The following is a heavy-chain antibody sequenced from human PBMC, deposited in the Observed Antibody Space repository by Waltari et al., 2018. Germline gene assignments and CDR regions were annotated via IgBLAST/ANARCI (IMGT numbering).Heavy chain of an antibody. CDR1: GYTFSSYA. CDR3: ARGLYRIAEQLTFYY. CDR2: INAGNGDT. J-gene: IGHJ4*02. Sequence: QVQLVQSGAEVKKPGASVKVSCKASGYTFSSYAVHWVRQAPGQRLEWMGWINAGNGDTKKSQKLQGRVTITRDTSASTDYRELSSLRSEDTAVYYCARGLYRIAEQLTFYYWRQGTLVTVSS. D-gene: IGHD1-20*01. V-gene: IGHV1-3*01.